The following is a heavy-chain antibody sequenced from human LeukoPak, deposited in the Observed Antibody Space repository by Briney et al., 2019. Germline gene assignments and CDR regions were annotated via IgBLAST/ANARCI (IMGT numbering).Heavy chain of an antibody. V-gene: IGHV4-39*07. D-gene: IGHD3-3*01. CDR3: ARGLPYYDFWSGYSFDY. CDR1: GVSISSGNSY. Sequence: SETLSLTCTVSGVSISSGNSYWGWIRQPPGKGLEWIGSIYYSGNTYYNASLKSQVSISIDTSKNQFSLKLSSVTAADTAVYYCARGLPYYDFWSGYSFDYWGQGTLVTVSS. CDR2: IYYSGNT. J-gene: IGHJ4*02.